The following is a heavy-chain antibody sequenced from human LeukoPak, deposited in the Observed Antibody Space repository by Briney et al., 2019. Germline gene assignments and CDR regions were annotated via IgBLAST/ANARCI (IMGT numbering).Heavy chain of an antibody. J-gene: IGHJ6*02. D-gene: IGHD3-3*01. CDR2: INTNTGNP. CDR3: ARVGLERFLEWLPLYYYYGMDV. V-gene: IGHV7-4-1*02. Sequence: ASVKVSCKASGYTSTSYAMNWVRQAPGQGLEWMGWINTNTGNPTYAQGFTGRFVFSLDTSVSTAYLQISSLKAEDTAVYYCARVGLERFLEWLPLYYYYGMDVWGQGTTVTVSS. CDR1: GYTSTSYA.